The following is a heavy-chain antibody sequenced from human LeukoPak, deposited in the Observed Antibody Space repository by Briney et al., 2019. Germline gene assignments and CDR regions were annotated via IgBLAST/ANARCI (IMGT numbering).Heavy chain of an antibody. Sequence: GRSLRLSCAACGFTFSSYGMHWVRQAPGKGLEWVANIKQDGSEKYYVDSVKGRFTISRDNAKNSLYLQMNSLRAEDTAVYYCARVAGAGYWGRQNYFDYWGQGTLVTVSS. V-gene: IGHV3-7*01. CDR1: GFTFSSYG. J-gene: IGHJ4*02. CDR2: IKQDGSEK. D-gene: IGHD2-21*01. CDR3: ARVAGAGYWGRQNYFDY.